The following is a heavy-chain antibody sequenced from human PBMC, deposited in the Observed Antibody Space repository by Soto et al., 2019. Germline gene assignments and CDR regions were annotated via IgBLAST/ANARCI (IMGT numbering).Heavy chain of an antibody. D-gene: IGHD1-1*01. J-gene: IGHJ6*03. CDR3: ARVRNRYFIDV. CDR1: GGSISGLY. V-gene: IGHV4-59*08. CDR2: IYYSGTT. Sequence: SETLSLTCSVSGGSISGLYWSWVRQPPGRGLEWIGWIYYSGTTNYNPSLKSRVTISVDTSKNQFSLKLSSVTAADAAIYYCARVRNRYFIDVRGQGTTVTVSS.